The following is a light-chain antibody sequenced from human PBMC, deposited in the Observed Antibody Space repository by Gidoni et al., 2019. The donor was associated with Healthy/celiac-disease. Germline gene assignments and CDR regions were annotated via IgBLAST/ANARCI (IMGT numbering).Light chain of an antibody. CDR1: QSVSSY. CDR2: DAS. V-gene: IGKV3-11*01. Sequence: EIVFTQSPATLSLSPGERATLSCRASQSVSSYLAWYQQKPGQAPRLLIYDASNRATGIPARFSGSGSGTDFTLTISRLEPEDFAVYYCQKRSNWPITFGQGTHLEIK. CDR3: QKRSNWPIT. J-gene: IGKJ5*01.